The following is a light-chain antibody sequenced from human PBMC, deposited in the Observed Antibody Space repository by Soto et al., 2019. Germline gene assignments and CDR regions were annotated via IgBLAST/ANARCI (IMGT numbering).Light chain of an antibody. V-gene: IGKV3-20*01. CDR3: QQYGSSLFT. J-gene: IGKJ3*01. CDR2: GAS. Sequence: EIVLTQSPGTLSLSPGERATLSCRASQSVSSSYLAWYQQKPGQAPRLLIYGASSRATGIPDRFSGSGSGTDFTLTISILEPEDVAVYDCQQYGSSLFTFGPGTKVDIK. CDR1: QSVSSSY.